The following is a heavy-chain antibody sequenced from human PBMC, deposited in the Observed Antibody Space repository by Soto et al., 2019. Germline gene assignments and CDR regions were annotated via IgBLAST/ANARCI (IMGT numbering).Heavy chain of an antibody. Sequence: PSETLSLTCTVSGGSIANNNYFWGWVRQPPGKGLEWIGSAAYSGGTYKNPSLKSRVTVSVDTSKNQSSLKLTSVTAADTAVYYCAKVVVGATSHSDFDSWGQGTLVTVSS. V-gene: IGHV4-39*01. D-gene: IGHD2-15*01. CDR3: AKVVVGATSHSDFDS. CDR1: GGSIANNNYF. CDR2: AAYSGGT. J-gene: IGHJ4*02.